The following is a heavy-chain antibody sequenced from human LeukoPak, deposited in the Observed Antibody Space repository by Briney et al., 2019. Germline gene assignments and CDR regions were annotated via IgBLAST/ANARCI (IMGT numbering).Heavy chain of an antibody. D-gene: IGHD2/OR15-2a*01. CDR3: TTYRQVLLPFES. J-gene: IGHJ4*02. CDR1: GFTFSTFA. Sequence: GGSLRLSCEASGFTFSTFAMIWVRQPPGKGLEWVSSIFPSGGEIHYADSVRGRFTISRDNSKSTLSLQMNSLRAEDTAIYYCTTYRQVLLPFESWGQGTLVTVSS. V-gene: IGHV3-23*01. CDR2: IFPSGGEI.